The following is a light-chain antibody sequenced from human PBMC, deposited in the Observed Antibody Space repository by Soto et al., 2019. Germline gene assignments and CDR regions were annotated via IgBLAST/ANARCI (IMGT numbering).Light chain of an antibody. CDR3: QQYSSSPKT. Sequence: EIVMTQSPATLSVSPGERATLSCRASQSVGSDLAWYQQKPGQAPRLLIYGASSRATGIPDRFSGSGSGTDFTLTISRLEPEDFALYYCQQYSSSPKTFGQGTKVDIK. V-gene: IGKV3-20*01. J-gene: IGKJ1*01. CDR1: QSVGSD. CDR2: GAS.